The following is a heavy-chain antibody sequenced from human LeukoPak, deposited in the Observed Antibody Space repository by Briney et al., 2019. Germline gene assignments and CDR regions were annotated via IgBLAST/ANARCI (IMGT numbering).Heavy chain of an antibody. V-gene: IGHV1-69*06. D-gene: IGHD2-15*01. CDR3: AIMVVATHRSWFDP. CDR2: IIPIFGTA. CDR1: GGTFSSYA. Sequence: SVKVSCKASGGTFSSYAISWVRQAPGHGLEWMGGIIPIFGTANYAQKFQGRVTITADKSTSTAYMELSSLRSEDTAVYYCAIMVVATHRSWFDPWGQGTLVTVSS. J-gene: IGHJ5*02.